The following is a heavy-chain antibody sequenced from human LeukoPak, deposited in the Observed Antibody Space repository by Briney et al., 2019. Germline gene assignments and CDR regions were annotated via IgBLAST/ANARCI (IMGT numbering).Heavy chain of an antibody. J-gene: IGHJ6*03. CDR1: GYTFTGYY. Sequence: ASVKVSCKASGYTFTGYYMHWVRQAPGQGLEWMGWINPNSGGTNYAQKFQGRVTMTRDTPISTAYMELNRLRSDDTAVYYCARDQHIVVVPAAIGYYYYYMDVWGKGTTVTVSS. CDR2: INPNSGGT. CDR3: ARDQHIVVVPAAIGYYYYYMDV. V-gene: IGHV1-2*02. D-gene: IGHD2-2*02.